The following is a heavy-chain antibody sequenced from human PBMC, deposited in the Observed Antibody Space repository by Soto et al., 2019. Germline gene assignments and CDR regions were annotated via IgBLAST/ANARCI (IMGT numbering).Heavy chain of an antibody. D-gene: IGHD2-2*03. CDR2: INIYGSST. CDR1: GFTFSRYW. CDR3: ARGWIGDLNDAFDI. Sequence: PVGSVRLSCAASGFTFSRYWMHWVRQAPGKGLVWVSRINIYGSSTDYADSVKGRFTISRDNAKNTLYLQMNSLRVEDTAVYYCARGWIGDLNDAFDIWGQGTMVTVSS. V-gene: IGHV3-74*01. J-gene: IGHJ3*02.